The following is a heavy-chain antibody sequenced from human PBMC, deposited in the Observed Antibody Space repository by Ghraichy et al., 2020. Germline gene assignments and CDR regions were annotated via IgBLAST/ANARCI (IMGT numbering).Heavy chain of an antibody. CDR1: GGSFSGYY. V-gene: IGHV4-34*01. J-gene: IGHJ4*02. CDR2: INHSGST. D-gene: IGHD2-2*01. CDR3: ARSWGYGSSTSCYFY. Sequence: SETLSLTCAVYGGSFSGYYWSWIRQPPGKGLEWIGEINHSGSTNYNPSLKSRVTISVDTSKNQFSLKLSSVTAADTAVYYCARSWGYGSSTSCYFYWGQGTLVTVSS.